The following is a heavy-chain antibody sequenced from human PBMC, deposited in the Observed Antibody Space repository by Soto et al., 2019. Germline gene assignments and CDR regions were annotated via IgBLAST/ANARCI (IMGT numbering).Heavy chain of an antibody. Sequence: QLHESGPGVVKPSETLSLTCTVSGDSINNNDYYWNWIRQTPGKGLEWIGYVYYSGSTYYIPSLKSRLSMSVDTSKNQFSLKLSSVTAADTAIYYFARMSYDYDKWYFDLWGRGTLVTVSS. CDR1: GDSINNNDYY. D-gene: IGHD3-22*01. CDR3: ARMSYDYDKWYFDL. CDR2: VYYSGST. J-gene: IGHJ2*01. V-gene: IGHV4-30-4*01.